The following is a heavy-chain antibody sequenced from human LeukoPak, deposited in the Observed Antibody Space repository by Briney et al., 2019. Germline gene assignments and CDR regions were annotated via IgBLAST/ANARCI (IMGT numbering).Heavy chain of an antibody. CDR3: ARLTGLVVPAATDGTVGSYYYYGMDV. J-gene: IGHJ6*02. V-gene: IGHV4-34*01. CDR1: GGSFSGYY. Sequence: ASETLSLTCAVYGGSFSGYYWSWIRQPPGKGLEWIGEINHSGSTNYNPSLKSRVTISVDTSKNQFSLKLSSVTAADTAVYYCARLTGLVVPAATDGTVGSYYYYGMDVWGQGTTVTVSS. D-gene: IGHD2-2*01. CDR2: INHSGST.